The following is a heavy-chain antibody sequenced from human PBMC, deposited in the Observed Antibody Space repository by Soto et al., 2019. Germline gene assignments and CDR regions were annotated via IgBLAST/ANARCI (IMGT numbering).Heavy chain of an antibody. CDR1: GGSFSGYY. V-gene: IGHV4-34*01. Sequence: QVQLQQWGAGLLKPSETLSLTCAVYGGSFSGYYWSWIRQPPGKGLESIGEINHSGSTNYNPSLKSRVTISVDTSKNQFSLKLSSVTAADTAVYYCARVGSGNWFDPWGQGTLVTVSS. CDR3: ARVGSGNWFDP. D-gene: IGHD1-26*01. J-gene: IGHJ5*02. CDR2: INHSGST.